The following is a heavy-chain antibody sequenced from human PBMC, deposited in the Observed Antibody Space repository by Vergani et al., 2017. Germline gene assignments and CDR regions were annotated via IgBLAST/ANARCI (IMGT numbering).Heavy chain of an antibody. D-gene: IGHD2-15*01. Sequence: QVKLQESGPGLLKPSQTLSLTCTVSGESIRSGSHYWSWIRQPAGKGPEWIGHIHTGGSTDLNPSFKSRVSISVGTSESQFSLKLNSVTVADTAVYYCAGSRPYCTSGSCPAIWGQGTLVTVSS. J-gene: IGHJ4*02. CDR2: IHTGGST. CDR1: GESIRSGSHY. V-gene: IGHV4-61*02. CDR3: AGSRPYCTSGSCPAI.